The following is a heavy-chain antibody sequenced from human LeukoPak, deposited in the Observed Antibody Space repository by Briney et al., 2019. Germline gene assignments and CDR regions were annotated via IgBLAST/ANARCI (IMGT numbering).Heavy chain of an antibody. CDR2: IRYDGSNK. J-gene: IGHJ4*02. V-gene: IGHV3-30*02. CDR1: GFTFSSYG. Sequence: PGGSLRLSCAASGFTFSSYGMHWVRQAPGKGLEWVAFIRYDGSNKYYADSVRGRFTISRDNSKNTLYLQMNSLRAEDTAVYYCAKERHTQYYFDYWGQGTLVTVSS. CDR3: AKERHTQYYFDY.